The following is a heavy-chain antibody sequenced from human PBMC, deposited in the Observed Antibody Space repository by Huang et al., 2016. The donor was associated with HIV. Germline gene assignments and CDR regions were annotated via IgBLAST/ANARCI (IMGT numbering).Heavy chain of an antibody. V-gene: IGHV3-15*01. CDR1: GFTFSKAW. J-gene: IGHJ4*02. D-gene: IGHD2-2*01. Sequence: EVQLVESGGGLVKPGGSRRLSCVLFGFTFSKAWMNWVRQAPGKGWEGCGGIKSERDGGTADYAAPVKGRFIISRDDSKDTLSLQMNSLTTQDTGIYYCSTGRYDSRLRLDYWGQGTPVTVSS. CDR2: IKSERDGGTA. CDR3: STGRYDSRLRLDY.